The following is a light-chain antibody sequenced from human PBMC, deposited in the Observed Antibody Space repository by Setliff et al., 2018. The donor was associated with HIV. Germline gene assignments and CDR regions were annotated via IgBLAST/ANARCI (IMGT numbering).Light chain of an antibody. Sequence: PPPAASVSGSPGQSITISCTCTIPAGGREDLVSWYQQHPARAPKLIIYQATRRPSGVSNRFSGSKSGNVASLTISGLQAEEEGDYYCCSRRGSTTLGVGTGTKCTVL. V-gene: IGLV2-23*01. CDR2: QAT. CDR1: IPAGGREDL. J-gene: IGLJ1*01. CDR3: CSRRGSTTLG.